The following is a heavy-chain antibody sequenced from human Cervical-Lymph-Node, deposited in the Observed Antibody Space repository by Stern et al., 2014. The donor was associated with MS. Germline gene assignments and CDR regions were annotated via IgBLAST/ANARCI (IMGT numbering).Heavy chain of an antibody. CDR2: FDPEDGET. Sequence: VQLVESGAEVKKPGALVKVSCKVSGYTLTELSMHWVRQAPGKGLEWMGGFDPEDGETIYAQRFQGRVTMTEDTSPDTAYMELSSLRSEDTAVYYCATDRDDFRSGYSAPTKGYGLDVWGQGTTVTVTS. D-gene: IGHD3-3*01. CDR1: GYTLTELS. J-gene: IGHJ6*02. V-gene: IGHV1-24*01. CDR3: ATDRDDFRSGYSAPTKGYGLDV.